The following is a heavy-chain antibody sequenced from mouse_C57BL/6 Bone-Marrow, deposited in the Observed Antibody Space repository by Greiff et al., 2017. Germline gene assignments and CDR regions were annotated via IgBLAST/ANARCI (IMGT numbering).Heavy chain of an antibody. Sequence: DVHLVESGGGLVQPKGSLKLSCAASGFTFNTYAMHWVRQAPGKGLEWVARIRSKSSNYATYYADSVKDRFTISRDDSQSMLYLQMNNLKTEDTAMYYCVREEVYYYGSPWFAYWGQGTLVTVSA. CDR2: IRSKSSNYAT. J-gene: IGHJ3*01. D-gene: IGHD1-1*01. V-gene: IGHV10-3*01. CDR1: GFTFNTYA. CDR3: VREEVYYYGSPWFAY.